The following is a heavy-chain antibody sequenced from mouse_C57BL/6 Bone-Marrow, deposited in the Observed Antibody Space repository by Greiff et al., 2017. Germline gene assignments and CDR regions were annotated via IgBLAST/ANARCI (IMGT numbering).Heavy chain of an antibody. J-gene: IGHJ2*01. CDR2: ISYDGSN. CDR1: GYSITSGYY. CDR3: ARAHGSSYDYFDY. V-gene: IGHV3-6*01. D-gene: IGHD1-1*01. Sequence: EVKLQESGPGLVKPSQSLSLTCSVTGYSITSGYYWNWIRQFPGNKLEWMGYISYDGSNNYNPSLKNRISITRDTSKNQFFLKLNSVTTEDTATYYCARAHGSSYDYFDYWGQGTTLTVSS.